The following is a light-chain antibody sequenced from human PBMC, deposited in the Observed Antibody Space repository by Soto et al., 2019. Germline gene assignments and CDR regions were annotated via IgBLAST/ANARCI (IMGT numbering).Light chain of an antibody. V-gene: IGKV2-28*01. J-gene: IGKJ1*01. CDR2: LGS. Sequence: DIVMTQSPLSLPVTSGEPASISYRSCQTPLHSNGYNYLDWYLQKPGQSPQLLIYLGSNRASGVPDRFSGSGSGTDFTLKISRVEAEDVGVYYCMQPLQSWTFGQGTKVDIK. CDR1: QTPLHSNGYNY. CDR3: MQPLQSWT.